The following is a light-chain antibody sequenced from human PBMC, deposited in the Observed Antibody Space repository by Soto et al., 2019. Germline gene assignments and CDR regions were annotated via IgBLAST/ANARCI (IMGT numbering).Light chain of an antibody. J-gene: IGKJ1*01. CDR1: QDISVW. Sequence: STMSASLGDRVAITCRASQDISVWLAWYQQKTGKATTLLVSDASNLQSGVPSRFSSSGSGSEFTLTISSLQPDDFSTYYCHQYDSYPWTFGQGTKVDTK. V-gene: IGKV1-5*01. CDR2: DAS. CDR3: HQYDSYPWT.